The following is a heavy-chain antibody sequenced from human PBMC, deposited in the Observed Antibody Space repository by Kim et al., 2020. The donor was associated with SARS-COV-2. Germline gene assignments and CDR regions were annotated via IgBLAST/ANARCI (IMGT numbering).Heavy chain of an antibody. CDR3: ARDFGFWSGYSKDDYYYYYGMDV. Sequence: GGSLRLSCAASGFTFSSYSMNWVRQAPGKGLEWVSSISSSSSYIYYADSVKGRFTISRDNAKNSLYLQMNSLRAEDTAVYYCARDFGFWSGYSKDDYYYYYGMDVWGQGTTVTVSS. D-gene: IGHD3-3*01. J-gene: IGHJ6*02. CDR1: GFTFSSYS. CDR2: ISSSSSYI. V-gene: IGHV3-21*01.